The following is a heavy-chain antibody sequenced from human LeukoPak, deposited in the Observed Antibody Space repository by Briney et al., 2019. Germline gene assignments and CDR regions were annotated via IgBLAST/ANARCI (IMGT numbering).Heavy chain of an antibody. CDR2: IYYSGST. D-gene: IGHD4-17*01. Sequence: SQTLSLTCTVSGGSISSGDYYWSWIRQPPGKGLEWIGYIYYSGSTYYNPSLNSRVTISVDTTKNQFSLKLSSVTAADTAVYYCASGSTVTTGYDAFDIWGQGTMVTVSS. CDR3: ASGSTVTTGYDAFDI. CDR1: GGSISSGDYY. V-gene: IGHV4-30-4*08. J-gene: IGHJ3*02.